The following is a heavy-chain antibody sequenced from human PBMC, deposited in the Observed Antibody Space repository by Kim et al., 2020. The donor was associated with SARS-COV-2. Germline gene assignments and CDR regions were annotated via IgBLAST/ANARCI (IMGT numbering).Heavy chain of an antibody. Sequence: SVKVSCKASGGTFSSYAISWVRQAPGQGLEWMGGIIPIFGTANYAQKFQGRVTITADESTSTAYMELSSLRSEDMAVYYCARLITMVQGVIITSADAFDIWGQGTMVTVSS. V-gene: IGHV1-69*13. D-gene: IGHD3-10*01. J-gene: IGHJ3*02. CDR1: GGTFSSYA. CDR3: ARLITMVQGVIITSADAFDI. CDR2: IIPIFGTA.